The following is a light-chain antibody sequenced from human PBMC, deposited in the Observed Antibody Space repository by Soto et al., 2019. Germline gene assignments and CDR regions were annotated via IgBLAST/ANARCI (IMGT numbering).Light chain of an antibody. Sequence: DIQVTQSPSSLSTSVCDRVTITCRASQGISNRLSWYQQKPGQAPTLLIYAASSLQSGVPSRFTGSGSGTDFTLTISRLEPEDFAVYYCQQYGSSPRTFGQGTKVDIK. CDR3: QQYGSSPRT. CDR1: QGISNR. J-gene: IGKJ1*01. V-gene: IGKV1-27*01. CDR2: AAS.